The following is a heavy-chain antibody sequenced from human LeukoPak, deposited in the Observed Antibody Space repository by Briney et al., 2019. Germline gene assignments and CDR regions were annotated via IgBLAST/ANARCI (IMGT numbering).Heavy chain of an antibody. Sequence: SETLSLTCTVSGGSISSSSYYWGWIRQPPGKGLEWIGSIYYSGSTYYNPSLKSRVTISVDTSKNQFSLKLSSVTAADTAVYYCAASIVGARYFGYWGQGTLVTVSS. CDR1: GGSISSSSYY. CDR3: AASIVGARYFGY. D-gene: IGHD1-26*01. CDR2: IYYSGST. V-gene: IGHV4-39*01. J-gene: IGHJ4*02.